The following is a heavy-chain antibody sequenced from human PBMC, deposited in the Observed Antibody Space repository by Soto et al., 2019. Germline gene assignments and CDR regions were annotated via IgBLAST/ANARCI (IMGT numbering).Heavy chain of an antibody. CDR2: IYYSGST. D-gene: IGHD3-22*01. J-gene: IGHJ5*02. Sequence: SETLSLTCTVSGGSISSYYWSWIRQPPGKGLEWIGYIYYSGSTNYNPSLKSRVTISVDTTKNQFSLKLSSVTAADTAVYYCARETLDYYDSSGYFNNWFDPWGQGTLVTVSS. CDR3: ARETLDYYDSSGYFNNWFDP. CDR1: GGSISSYY. V-gene: IGHV4-59*01.